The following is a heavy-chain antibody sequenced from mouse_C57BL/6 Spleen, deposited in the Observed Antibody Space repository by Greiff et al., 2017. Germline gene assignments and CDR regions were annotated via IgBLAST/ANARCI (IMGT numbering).Heavy chain of an antibody. D-gene: IGHD1-1*01. Sequence: QVTLKVSGPGILQPSQTLSLTCSFSGFSLRTFGMGVGWIRQPSGKGLEWLAHIWWDDDKYYNPALKSRLTISKDTSKNQVFLKIANVDTADTATYYCARSDYYGSSSAFAYWGQGTLVTVSA. V-gene: IGHV8-8*01. J-gene: IGHJ3*01. CDR1: GFSLRTFGMG. CDR2: IWWDDDK. CDR3: ARSDYYGSSSAFAY.